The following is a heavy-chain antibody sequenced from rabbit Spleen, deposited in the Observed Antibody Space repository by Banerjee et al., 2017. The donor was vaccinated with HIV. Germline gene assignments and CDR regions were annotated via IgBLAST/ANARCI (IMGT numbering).Heavy chain of an antibody. D-gene: IGHD1-1*01. CDR2: LYPGGSGHT. Sequence: QEHLVESGGGLVQPEGSLTLTCKASGFSFSNKAVMCWVRQAPGKGLEWIGCLYPGGSGHTYYANWANGRFTISKTSTTTVTLQMTSLTAADTATYFCARDTSSSFSSYGMDLWGQGTLVTVS. CDR1: GFSFSNKAV. V-gene: IGHV1S45*01. CDR3: ARDTSSSFSSYGMDL. J-gene: IGHJ6*01.